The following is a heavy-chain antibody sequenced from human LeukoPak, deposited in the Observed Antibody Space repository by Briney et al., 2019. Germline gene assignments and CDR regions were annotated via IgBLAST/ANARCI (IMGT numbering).Heavy chain of an antibody. CDR2: IFYSGSS. CDR3: ARGSRVVTAFGVDY. J-gene: IGHJ4*02. Sequence: PSETLSLTCTVSGASISSYYWSWIRQPPGKGLEWIGYIFYSGSSNSNPSLKSRVTISVDTSKNQFSLQLSSVTAADTAVYYCARGSRVVTAFGVDYWGQGTLVTVSS. V-gene: IGHV4-59*01. CDR1: GASISSYY. D-gene: IGHD2-21*02.